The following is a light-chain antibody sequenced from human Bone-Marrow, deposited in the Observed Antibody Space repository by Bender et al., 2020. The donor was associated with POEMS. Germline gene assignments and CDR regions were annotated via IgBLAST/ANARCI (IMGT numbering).Light chain of an antibody. CDR3: SSYTIFDAVV. CDR1: SSDVGGYNR. J-gene: IGLJ2*01. V-gene: IGLV2-14*02. Sequence: QSALTQPASVSGSPGQAITISCTGISSDVGGYNRVSWYQHHPGKPPKLVIYEVSERPAGVSDRFSASKSANTASLTISGLQTEDEATYYCSSYTIFDAVVFGGGTRLTV. CDR2: EVS.